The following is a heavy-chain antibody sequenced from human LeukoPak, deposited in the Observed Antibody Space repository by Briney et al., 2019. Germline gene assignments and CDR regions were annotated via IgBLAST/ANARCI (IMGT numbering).Heavy chain of an antibody. CDR3: ARDLDYYDSSGYYFNAFDI. CDR1: GFTVSSNY. CDR2: IYSGGST. D-gene: IGHD3-22*01. J-gene: IGHJ3*02. Sequence: PGGSLRPSCAASGFTVSSNYMSWVRQAPGKGLEWVSVIYSGGSTYYADSVKGRFTISRDNSKNTLYLQMNSLRAEDTAVYYCARDLDYYDSSGYYFNAFDIWGQGTMVTVSS. V-gene: IGHV3-66*01.